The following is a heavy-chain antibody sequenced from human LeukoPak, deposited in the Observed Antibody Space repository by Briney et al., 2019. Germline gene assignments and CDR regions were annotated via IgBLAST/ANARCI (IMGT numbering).Heavy chain of an antibody. CDR3: ARVRFDGNSSI. V-gene: IGHV4-34*01. CDR1: GGSFSGYY. J-gene: IGHJ4*02. CDR2: INHSGST. D-gene: IGHD1/OR15-1a*01. Sequence: SETLSLTCAVYGGSFSGYYWSWIRQPPGKGLEWIGEINHSGSTNYNPSLKSRVTISVHTSKNQFSLTLNSVTAADTAVYYCARVRFDGNSSIWGQGTLVTVSS.